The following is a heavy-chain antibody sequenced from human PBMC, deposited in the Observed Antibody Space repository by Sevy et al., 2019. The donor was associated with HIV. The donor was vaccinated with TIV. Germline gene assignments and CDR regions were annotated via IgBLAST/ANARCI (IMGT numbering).Heavy chain of an antibody. Sequence: GGSLRLSCTASGFTFGDYAMSWFRQAPGKGLEWVGFIRSKAYGGTTEYAASVKGRFTISRDDSKGIAYLQMNSLKTEDTAVYYCTRDWSVTGLDPFDYWGQGTLVTVSS. D-gene: IGHD1-20*01. CDR3: TRDWSVTGLDPFDY. J-gene: IGHJ4*02. CDR2: IRSKAYGGTT. CDR1: GFTFGDYA. V-gene: IGHV3-49*03.